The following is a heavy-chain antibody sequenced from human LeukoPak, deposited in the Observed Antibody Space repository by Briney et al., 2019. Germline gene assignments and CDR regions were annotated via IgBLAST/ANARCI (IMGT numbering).Heavy chain of an antibody. D-gene: IGHD6-19*01. V-gene: IGHV3-15*01. CDR3: TTDPYLHIAVAGTGDY. J-gene: IGHJ4*02. CDR1: GFSFSNAW. CDR2: IKSKTDGGTT. Sequence: GGSLRLSCAPSGFSFSNAWMSWVRQAPGKGLEWVGRIKSKTDGGTTDYAAPVKGRFTISRDDSKNTLYLQMNSLKTEDTAVYYCTTDPYLHIAVAGTGDYWGQGTLVTVSS.